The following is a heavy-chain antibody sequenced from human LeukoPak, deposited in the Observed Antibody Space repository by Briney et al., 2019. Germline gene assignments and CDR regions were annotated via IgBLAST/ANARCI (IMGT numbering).Heavy chain of an antibody. CDR2: IGRSDTYI. CDR1: GFTFSNYN. V-gene: IGHV3-21*01. Sequence: GGSLRLSCVVSGFTFSNYNMNWVRRAPGKGLEWVSSIGRSDTYIYYADSVTGRLTISRDNAKNTLYLQMNSLRAEDTAVYYCARAKFVFGELEYYYYYMDVWGKGTTVTISS. J-gene: IGHJ6*03. D-gene: IGHD3-10*02. CDR3: ARAKFVFGELEYYYYYMDV.